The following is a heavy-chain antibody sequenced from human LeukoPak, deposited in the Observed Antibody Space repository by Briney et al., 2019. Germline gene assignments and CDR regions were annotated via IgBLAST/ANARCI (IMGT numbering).Heavy chain of an antibody. J-gene: IGHJ3*02. Sequence: SETLSLTCTVSGGSISSSSYYWGWIRQPPGKGLEWIGSIYYSGNTYYNPSLKSRVTISVDTSKNQFSLKVSSVTAADTAVYYCARLITGTTRSFNIWGQGTMVIVSA. V-gene: IGHV4-39*01. CDR1: GGSISSSSYY. D-gene: IGHD1-20*01. CDR2: IYYSGNT. CDR3: ARLITGTTRSFNI.